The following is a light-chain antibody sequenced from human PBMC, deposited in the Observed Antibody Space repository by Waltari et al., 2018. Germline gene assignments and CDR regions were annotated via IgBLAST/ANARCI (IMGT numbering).Light chain of an antibody. CDR1: QSISKY. Sequence: VFTQSPGTLSLSPGETATISCRASQSISKYLVWYQQGPGHAPRLLIYAASTRATGVPDRFSGSRYGTDFTLTISRLEHGDFEVYYCQNHERLPATFGQGTKVEIQ. CDR3: QNHERLPAT. V-gene: IGKV3-11*01. J-gene: IGKJ1*01. CDR2: AAS.